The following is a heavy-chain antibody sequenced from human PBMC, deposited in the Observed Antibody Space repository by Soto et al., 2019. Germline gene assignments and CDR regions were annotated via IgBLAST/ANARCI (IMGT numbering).Heavy chain of an antibody. V-gene: IGHV3-74*01. D-gene: IGHD3-10*01. Sequence: EVLLVESGGGLVHPGGSLRLSCVASGFTFNNYWMHWVRQVPGKGLVWVSRIKTDGSSPNYADSVEGRFTISSDNAKNTLYLQMNSRRAEDTAVYYCARDRIAGSGSCDNWGQGTLVTVSS. CDR3: ARDRIAGSGSCDN. CDR2: IKTDGSSP. J-gene: IGHJ4*02. CDR1: GFTFNNYW.